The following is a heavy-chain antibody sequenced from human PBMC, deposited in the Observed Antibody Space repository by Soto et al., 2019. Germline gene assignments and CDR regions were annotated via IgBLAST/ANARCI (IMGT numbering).Heavy chain of an antibody. V-gene: IGHV1-18*01. D-gene: IGHD2-2*01. Sequence: EASVKVSCKASGYTFTSYGISWVRQAPGQGLEWMGWISAYNGNTNYAQKLRGRVTMTTDTSTSTAYMELRSLRSDDTAVYYCARDLTDIVVVPDLWDAFDIWGQGTMVTVSS. CDR1: GYTFTSYG. CDR3: ARDLTDIVVVPDLWDAFDI. CDR2: ISAYNGNT. J-gene: IGHJ3*02.